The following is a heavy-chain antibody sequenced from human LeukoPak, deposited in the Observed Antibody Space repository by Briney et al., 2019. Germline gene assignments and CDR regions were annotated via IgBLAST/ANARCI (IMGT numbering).Heavy chain of an antibody. CDR3: ARVGPPTRATQYDY. D-gene: IGHD1-26*01. CDR2: IYYSGST. V-gene: IGHV4-31*03. CDR1: GGSISSGGYY. Sequence: SETLSLTCTVSGGSISSGGYYWSWIRQRPGKGLEWIGYIYYSGSTYYNPSLKSRVTISVDTSKNQFSLKLSSVTAADTAVYYCARVGPPTRATQYDYWGQGTLVTVSS. J-gene: IGHJ4*02.